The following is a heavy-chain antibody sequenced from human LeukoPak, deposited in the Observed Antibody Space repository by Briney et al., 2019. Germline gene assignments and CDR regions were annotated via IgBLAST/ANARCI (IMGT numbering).Heavy chain of an antibody. CDR2: ISAYNGNT. CDR1: GYTFTSYG. CDR3: ARALERGYSYGWVYYYYYMDV. V-gene: IGHV1-18*01. Sequence: ASVKVSCKASGYTFTSYGISWVRQAPGQGLEWMGWISAYNGNTNYAQKLQGRVTMTTDTSTSTAYMELRSLRSDDTAVYYCARALERGYSYGWVYYYYYMDVWGKGTTVTVSS. D-gene: IGHD5-18*01. J-gene: IGHJ6*03.